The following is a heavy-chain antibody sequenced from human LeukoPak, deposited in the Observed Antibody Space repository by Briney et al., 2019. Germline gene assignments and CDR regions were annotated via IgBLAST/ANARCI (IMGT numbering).Heavy chain of an antibody. V-gene: IGHV4-34*01. CDR2: INHSGST. D-gene: IGHD5-12*01. J-gene: IGHJ3*02. Sequence: PSETLSLTCAVYGGSFSGYFWSWIRQPPGKGLEWIGEINHSGSTNYNPSLKSRVTISVDTSKNHFSLRLSSVTAADTAVYYCARGRYDYLGIRGADSFDIWGQGTMVTVSS. CDR3: ARGRYDYLGIRGADSFDI. CDR1: GGSFSGYF.